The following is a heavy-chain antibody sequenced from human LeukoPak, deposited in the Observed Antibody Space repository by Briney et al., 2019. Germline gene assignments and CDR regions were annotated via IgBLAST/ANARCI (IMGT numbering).Heavy chain of an antibody. CDR2: IRYDGNNQ. J-gene: IGHJ4*02. V-gene: IGHV3-30*02. CDR1: GFTFSDYG. D-gene: IGHD3-22*01. Sequence: GGSLRLSCAASGFTFSDYGMHWVRQVPGKGLEWVAFIRYDGNNQYYADSAKGRFTISRDNSKNTLSLQMNSLRAEGTAVYYCASVITMKHYWGQGTLVTVSS. CDR3: ASVITMKHY.